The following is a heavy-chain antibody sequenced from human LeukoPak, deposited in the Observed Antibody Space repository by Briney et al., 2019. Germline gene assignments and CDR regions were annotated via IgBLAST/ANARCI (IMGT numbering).Heavy chain of an antibody. CDR3: ARDPNYLGGDY. Sequence: GGSLRLSCAASGFTFSSYSMNWVRQAPGKGLEWISYINSNSRTIYYADSVKGRFGISRDNAKNSLYLQMNSLRAEDTAVYFCARDPNYLGGDYWGPGTLVTVSS. CDR1: GFTFSSYS. J-gene: IGHJ4*02. D-gene: IGHD7-27*01. V-gene: IGHV3-48*01. CDR2: INSNSRTI.